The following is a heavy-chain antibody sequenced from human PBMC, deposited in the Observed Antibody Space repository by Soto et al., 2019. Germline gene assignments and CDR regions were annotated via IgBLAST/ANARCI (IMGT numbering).Heavy chain of an antibody. J-gene: IGHJ2*01. CDR2: IYYSGST. CDR1: GGSISSYY. Sequence: QVQLQESGPGLVKPSETLSLTCTVSGGSISSYYWSWIRQPPGKGLEWIGYIYYSGSTNYNPSLKSRVTTSVDTSKNQFSLKLSSVTAADTAVYYCARFTWYFDLWGRGTLVTVSS. V-gene: IGHV4-59*08. CDR3: ARFTWYFDL.